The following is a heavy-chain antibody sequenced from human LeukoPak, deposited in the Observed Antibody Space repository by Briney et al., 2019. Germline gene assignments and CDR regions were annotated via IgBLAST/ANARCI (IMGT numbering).Heavy chain of an antibody. CDR3: ARDAAGGSSDFDY. Sequence: GAPVTVSCKASGYTFTSYGISWVRQAPGQGLEWMGWISAYNGNTNYAQKLQGRVTMPTDTSTSTAYMELRSLRSDDTAVYYCARDAAGGSSDFDYWGQGTLVTVSS. CDR1: GYTFTSYG. V-gene: IGHV1-18*01. D-gene: IGHD2-15*01. CDR2: ISAYNGNT. J-gene: IGHJ4*02.